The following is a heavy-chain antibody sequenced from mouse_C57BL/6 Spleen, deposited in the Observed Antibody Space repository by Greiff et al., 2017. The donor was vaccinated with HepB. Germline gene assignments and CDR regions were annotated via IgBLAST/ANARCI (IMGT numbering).Heavy chain of an antibody. V-gene: IGHV1-64*01. CDR3: ARGERLRQSYYAMDY. D-gene: IGHD2-4*01. Sequence: QVQLQQPGAELVKPGASVKLSCKASGYTFTSYWMHWVKQRPGQGLEWIGMIHPNSGSTNYNEKFKSKATLTVDKSSSTAYMQLSSLTSEDSAVYYCARGERLRQSYYAMDYGGQGTSVTVSS. CDR1: GYTFTSYW. J-gene: IGHJ4*01. CDR2: IHPNSGST.